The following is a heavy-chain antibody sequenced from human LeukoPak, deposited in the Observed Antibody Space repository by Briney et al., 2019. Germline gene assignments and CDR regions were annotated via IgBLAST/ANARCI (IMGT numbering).Heavy chain of an antibody. CDR2: ISSSNTI. V-gene: IGHV3-11*01. CDR1: GFTFSDYY. CDR3: AKETYTAFDF. D-gene: IGHD5-12*01. Sequence: GGSLRLSCAASGFTFSDYYMSWIRQAPGKGLEWVSYISSSNTIYYADSVKGRFTISRDNAKNSLYLQMNSLRPEDAALYYCAKETYTAFDFGGPGTLVTVSS. J-gene: IGHJ4*02.